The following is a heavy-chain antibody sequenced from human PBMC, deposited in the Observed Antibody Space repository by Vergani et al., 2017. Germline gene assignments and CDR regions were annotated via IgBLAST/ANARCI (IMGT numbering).Heavy chain of an antibody. J-gene: IGHJ3*02. D-gene: IGHD2-2*02. CDR1: GFTFSSYS. CDR2: ISGSGGST. CDR3: AKDPPTVVVPAAIDAFDI. Sequence: EVQLVESGGGLVQPGGSLRLSCAASGFTFSSYSMNWVRQAPGKGLEWVSAISGSGGSTYYADSVKGRFTISRDNSKNTLYLQMNSLRAEDTAVYYCAKDPPTVVVPAAIDAFDIWGQGTMVTVSS. V-gene: IGHV3-23*04.